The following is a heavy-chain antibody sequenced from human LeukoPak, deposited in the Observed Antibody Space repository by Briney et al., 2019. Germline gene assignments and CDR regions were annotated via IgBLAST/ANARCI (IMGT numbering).Heavy chain of an antibody. D-gene: IGHD6-13*01. CDR2: ISYDGSNK. CDR3: ARDTRGSSWSWDGDY. Sequence: GGSLRLSCAASGFTFSNAWMSWVRQAPGKGLEWVAVISYDGSNKYYADSVKGRFTISRDNSKNTLYLQMNSLRAEDTAVYYCARDTRGSSWSWDGDYWGQGTLVTVSS. CDR1: GFTFSNAW. J-gene: IGHJ4*02. V-gene: IGHV3-30*03.